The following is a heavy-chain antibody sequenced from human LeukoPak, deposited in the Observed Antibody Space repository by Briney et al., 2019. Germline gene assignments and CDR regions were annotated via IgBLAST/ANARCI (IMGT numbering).Heavy chain of an antibody. J-gene: IGHJ3*02. Sequence: GGSLRLSCAASGFTFSDYYMSWIRQAPGKGLEWVSYISSSGSTIYYADSVKGRFTISRDNAKNSLYLQMNSLRAEDTAVYYCARDDWRLVPAAPQGAFDIWGQGTMVTVSS. V-gene: IGHV3-11*01. CDR3: ARDDWRLVPAAPQGAFDI. D-gene: IGHD2-2*01. CDR2: ISSSGSTI. CDR1: GFTFSDYY.